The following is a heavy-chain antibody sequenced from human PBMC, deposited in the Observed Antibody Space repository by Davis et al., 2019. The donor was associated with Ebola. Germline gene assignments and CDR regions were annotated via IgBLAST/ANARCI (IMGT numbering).Heavy chain of an antibody. CDR1: GYTFTTYD. CDR3: ARAITMVRPNNWFDP. Sequence: AASVKVSCKTSGYTFTTYDINWVRQATGQGLEWVGWMNPNNGIAGYAQNFRGRVTMTRDTSISTAYMELSSLRSDDTAVYYCARAITMVRPNNWFDPWGQGTLVTVSS. D-gene: IGHD3-10*01. CDR2: MNPNNGIA. V-gene: IGHV1-8*01. J-gene: IGHJ5*02.